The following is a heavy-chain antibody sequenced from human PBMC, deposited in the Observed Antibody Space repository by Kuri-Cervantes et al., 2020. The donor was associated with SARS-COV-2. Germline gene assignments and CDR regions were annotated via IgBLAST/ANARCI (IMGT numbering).Heavy chain of an antibody. CDR2: ISYDGSNK. CDR3: GKEGGHNEIDY. J-gene: IGHJ4*02. CDR1: GFTFNSYG. V-gene: IGHV3-30*18. Sequence: GESLKISCAASGFTFNSYGMHWVRQAPGKGLEWVAVISYDGSNKYYADSVKGRFTISRDNSKNTLYLQMNSLRAEDTAVYYCGKEGGHNEIDYWGQGTLVTVSS. D-gene: IGHD5-24*01.